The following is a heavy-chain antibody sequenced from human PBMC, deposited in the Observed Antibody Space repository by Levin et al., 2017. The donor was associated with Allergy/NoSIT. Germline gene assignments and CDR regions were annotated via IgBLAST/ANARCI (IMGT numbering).Heavy chain of an antibody. J-gene: IGHJ5*02. CDR2: ISSSSSTI. Sequence: GGSLRLSCAASGFTFSSYSMNWVRQAPGKGLEWVSYISSSSSTIYYADSVKGRFTISRDNAKNSLYLQMNSLRAEDTAVYYCARADYYGSGSYPFWFDPWGQGTLVTVSS. D-gene: IGHD3-10*01. V-gene: IGHV3-48*01. CDR3: ARADYYGSGSYPFWFDP. CDR1: GFTFSSYS.